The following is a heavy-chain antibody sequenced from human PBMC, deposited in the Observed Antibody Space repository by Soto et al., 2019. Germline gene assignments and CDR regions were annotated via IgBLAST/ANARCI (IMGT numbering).Heavy chain of an antibody. Sequence: GGSLRLSCVVSGFTSGFTFSNYAMNWVRQAPGKGLEQVAGISGSANMAYYADSVKGRFTIARDNSNSTLFLQMNSLRAEDTAVYYCAKSGLFDSSGYHHPHFDSWGPGALVTVSS. CDR3: AKSGLFDSSGYHHPHFDS. J-gene: IGHJ4*02. CDR2: ISGSANMA. V-gene: IGHV3-23*01. D-gene: IGHD3-22*01. CDR1: GFTFSNYA.